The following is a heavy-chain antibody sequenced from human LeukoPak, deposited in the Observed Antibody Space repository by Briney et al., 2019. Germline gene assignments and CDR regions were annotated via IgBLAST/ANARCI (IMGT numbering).Heavy chain of an antibody. J-gene: IGHJ6*02. Sequence: SQTLSLTCTVSGGSISSGGYYWSWIRQHPGKGLEWIGYIYYSGSTYYNPSLKSRVTISVDTSKNQFSLKLSSVTAADTAVYYCARDDRRGDYYYYGMDVWGQGTTVTVS. V-gene: IGHV4-31*03. CDR2: IYYSGST. CDR3: ARDDRRGDYYYYGMDV. D-gene: IGHD3-10*01. CDR1: GGSISSGGYY.